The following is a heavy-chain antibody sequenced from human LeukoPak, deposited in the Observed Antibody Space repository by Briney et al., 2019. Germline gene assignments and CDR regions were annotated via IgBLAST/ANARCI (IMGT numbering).Heavy chain of an antibody. CDR3: GRIKGYSYDY. CDR2: VNSDGSST. Sequence: GGSLRLSCAVSGFTFSSYWMHWVRQAPGKGLVWVSRVNSDGSSTTYADSVKGRFTISRDNAKNTLYLQMNSLRAEDTAVYYCGRIKGYSYDYWGQGTLVTVSS. J-gene: IGHJ4*02. D-gene: IGHD5-18*01. V-gene: IGHV3-74*01. CDR1: GFTFSSYW.